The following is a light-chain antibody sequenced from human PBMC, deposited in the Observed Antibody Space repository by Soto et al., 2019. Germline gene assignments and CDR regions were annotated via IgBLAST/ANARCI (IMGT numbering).Light chain of an antibody. J-gene: IGLJ1*01. Sequence: QAVLTQPPSASGTPGQTVIVSCSGSRSDIGSNSLNWYQHLPGTAPTLLIYNNNQRPSGVPDRFSGSKFGTSASLAISGLQSEDEADYYWAAWDDSLTGPVFGTVTKVTVL. CDR1: RSDIGSNS. CDR3: AAWDDSLTGPV. V-gene: IGLV1-44*01. CDR2: NNN.